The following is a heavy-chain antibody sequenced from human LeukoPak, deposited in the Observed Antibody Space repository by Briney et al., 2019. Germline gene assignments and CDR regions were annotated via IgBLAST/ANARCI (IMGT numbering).Heavy chain of an antibody. CDR1: GYTLTELS. CDR3: LLTFYDSSGYHDY. J-gene: IGHJ4*02. D-gene: IGHD3-22*01. CDR2: FDPEDGET. Sequence: ASVTVSCTVSGYTLTELSMHWVRQAPGKGLEWMGGFDPEDGETIYAQKFQGRVTMTEDTSTDTAYMELSSLRSEDTAVYYCLLTFYDSSGYHDYWGQGTLVSVSS. V-gene: IGHV1-24*01.